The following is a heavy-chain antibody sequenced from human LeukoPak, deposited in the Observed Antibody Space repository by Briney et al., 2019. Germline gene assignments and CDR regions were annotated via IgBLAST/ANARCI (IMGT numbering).Heavy chain of an antibody. V-gene: IGHV5-51*01. D-gene: IGHD3-22*01. CDR1: GYSFTTYW. CDR2: IYPGDSET. Sequence: GESQKISCKGSGYSFTTYWIGWVRQMPGKGLEWMGIIYPGDSETRYSPSFQGQVTISADKSISTAYLQWSSLKASDTAMYYCARRYYYDSSGYYLAHDAFDIWGQGTMVTVSS. J-gene: IGHJ3*02. CDR3: ARRYYYDSSGYYLAHDAFDI.